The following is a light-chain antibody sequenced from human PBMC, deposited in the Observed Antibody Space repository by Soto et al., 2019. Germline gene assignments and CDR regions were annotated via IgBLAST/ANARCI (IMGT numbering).Light chain of an antibody. CDR3: CSYAGSKMI. V-gene: IGLV2-11*01. CDR1: SSDVGGYNY. J-gene: IGLJ2*01. Sequence: QSALTQPLSVSGSPGQSVAISCTGTSSDVGGYNYVSWYQQHPGRAPKLMIYDVTERPSGVPDRFSGSKSGYTASLTISGLQAEDEADYYCCSYAGSKMIFGGGTKVTVL. CDR2: DVT.